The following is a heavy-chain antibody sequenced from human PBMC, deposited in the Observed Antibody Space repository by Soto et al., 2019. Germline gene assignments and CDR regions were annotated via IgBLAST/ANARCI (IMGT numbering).Heavy chain of an antibody. D-gene: IGHD2-8*01. CDR3: ASQWRGNWFDP. CDR1: GGSFSGYY. V-gene: IGHV4-34*01. J-gene: IGHJ5*02. CDR2: INHSGST. Sequence: QVQLQQWGAGLLKPSETLSLTCAVYGGSFSGYYWSWIRQPPGKGLEWIGEINHSGSTNYNPSLKRRVTISVDTSKNQFSLKLSSVTAADPAVYYCASQWRGNWFDPWGQGTLVTVSS.